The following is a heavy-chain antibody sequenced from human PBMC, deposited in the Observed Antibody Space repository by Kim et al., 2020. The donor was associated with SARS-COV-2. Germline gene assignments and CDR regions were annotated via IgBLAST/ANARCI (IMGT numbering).Heavy chain of an antibody. CDR3: ARPAVAGIGDAFDI. D-gene: IGHD6-19*01. J-gene: IGHJ3*02. V-gene: IGHV4-34*01. Sequence: SETLSLTCAVYGGSFSGYYWSWIRQPPGKGLEWIGEINHSGSTNYNPSLKSRVTISVDTSKNQFSLKLSSVTAADTAVYYCARPAVAGIGDAFDIWGQGTMVTVSS. CDR2: INHSGST. CDR1: GGSFSGYY.